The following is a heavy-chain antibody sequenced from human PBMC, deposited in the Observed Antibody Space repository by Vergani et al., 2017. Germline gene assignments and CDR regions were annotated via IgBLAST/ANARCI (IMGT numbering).Heavy chain of an antibody. Sequence: VQLVESGGGLVQPGGSLRLSCAASGFTFSSYAMHWVRQAPGKGLEYVSAISSNGGSTYYADSVKGRFTISRDNSKNTLYLQMNSLRAEDTAVYYCARDPYYYDSSGYSDYWGQGTLVTVSS. CDR1: GFTFSSYA. CDR3: ARDPYYYDSSGYSDY. V-gene: IGHV3-64*04. J-gene: IGHJ4*02. CDR2: ISSNGGST. D-gene: IGHD3-22*01.